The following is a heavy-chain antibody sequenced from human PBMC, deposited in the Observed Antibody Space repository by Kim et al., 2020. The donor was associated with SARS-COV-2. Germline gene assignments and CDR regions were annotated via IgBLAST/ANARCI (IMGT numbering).Heavy chain of an antibody. Sequence: ASVKVSCKASGYIFTNYNIHWIRQAPGQGLEWLGLLQPSGGSATYGPKFQGRVTMTRDTSTGTVYMELSSLRSEDTAIYYCARGGAGLSYWGQGTLVAVS. D-gene: IGHD3-10*01. CDR1: GYIFTNYN. CDR2: LQPSGGSA. CDR3: ARGGAGLSY. J-gene: IGHJ4*02. V-gene: IGHV1-46*01.